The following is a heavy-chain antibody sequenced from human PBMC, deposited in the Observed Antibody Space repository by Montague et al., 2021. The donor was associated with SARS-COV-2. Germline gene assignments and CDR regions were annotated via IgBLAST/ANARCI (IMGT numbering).Heavy chain of an antibody. CDR2: INHSGST. J-gene: IGHJ6*02. CDR3: ARDSGCSGGSCYSEWDPYYYYGMDV. CDR1: GGSFSGYY. D-gene: IGHD2-15*01. Sequence: SETLSLTCAVYGGSFSGYYWSWIRQPPGKGLEWIGEINHSGSTNYNPTLKSRVTISVDTSKNQFSLKLSSVTAADTAVYYCARDSGCSGGSCYSEWDPYYYYGMDVWGQGTTVTVSS. V-gene: IGHV4-34*01.